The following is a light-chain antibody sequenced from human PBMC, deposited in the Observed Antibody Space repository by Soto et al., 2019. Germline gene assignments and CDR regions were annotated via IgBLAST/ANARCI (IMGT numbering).Light chain of an antibody. V-gene: IGLV2-14*03. CDR3: SSYADSSTVV. Sequence: QSALTQVASVSASPGQSITISCTGTSSDVGGHNYVSWYQHHPGNAPKLMLDNVDYRPSGVSNRFSGYKSGNTASLTISRLQADDDAYYYCSSYADSSTVVFGGGTKLTVL. CDR2: NVD. J-gene: IGLJ2*01. CDR1: SSDVGGHNY.